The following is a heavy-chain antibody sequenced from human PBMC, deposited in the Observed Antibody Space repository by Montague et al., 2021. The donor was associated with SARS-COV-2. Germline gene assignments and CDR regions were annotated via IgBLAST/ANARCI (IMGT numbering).Heavy chain of an antibody. D-gene: IGHD6-19*01. CDR2: IYYSGST. CDR1: GGSISSYY. V-gene: IGHV4-59*01. J-gene: IGHJ6*02. CDR3: ARAIGSMYSSGWYYYYYGMDV. Sequence: SETLSPTCSVSGGSISSYYWSWIRQPPGKGLEWIGYIYYSGSTNYNPSLKSRVTISVDTSKNQFSLKLSSVTAADTAVYYCARAIGSMYSSGWYYYYYGMDVWGQGTTVTVSS.